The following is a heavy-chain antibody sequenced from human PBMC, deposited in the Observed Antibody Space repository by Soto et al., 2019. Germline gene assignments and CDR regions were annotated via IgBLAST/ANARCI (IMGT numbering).Heavy chain of an antibody. CDR2: IYDSGNT. D-gene: IGHD1-26*01. Sequence: QVQLQESGPGLVKPSETLSLTCTVSDGSISRYYWSWLRQPPGKGLEWIGYIYDSGNTIYNPSLKSRVTISVDRPHNQFSLKLRSVTAADTAIYYCAGDIRSGSYRFDYWGQGTLVTVFS. V-gene: IGHV4-59*08. CDR3: AGDIRSGSYRFDY. CDR1: DGSISRYY. J-gene: IGHJ4*02.